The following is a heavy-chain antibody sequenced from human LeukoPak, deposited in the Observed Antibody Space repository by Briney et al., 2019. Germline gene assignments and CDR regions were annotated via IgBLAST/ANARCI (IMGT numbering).Heavy chain of an antibody. V-gene: IGHV3-20*04. D-gene: IGHD4-17*01. Sequence: GGALRLSCAASGFTLDDYGMSWVRQAPGKGLEWVCGIHWNGGRTGYAGSVKGRFTISRDNAKNSLYLQMNSLRAEDTALYYCARGAGGAVTSYFDYWGQGTLVTVSS. CDR1: GFTLDDYG. J-gene: IGHJ4*02. CDR2: IHWNGGRT. CDR3: ARGAGGAVTSYFDY.